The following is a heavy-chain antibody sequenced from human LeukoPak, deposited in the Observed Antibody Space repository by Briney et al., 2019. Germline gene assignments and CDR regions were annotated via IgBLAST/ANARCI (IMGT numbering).Heavy chain of an antibody. Sequence: SETLSLTCTVSGGSISSGSYYWSWIRQPAGRGLEWIGRIYTSGSTNYNPSLKSRVTISVDTSKNQFSLKLSSVTAADTAVYYCARTLGYYFDYWGQGTLVTVSS. D-gene: IGHD7-27*01. J-gene: IGHJ4*02. CDR3: ARTLGYYFDY. V-gene: IGHV4-61*02. CDR1: GGSISSGSYY. CDR2: IYTSGST.